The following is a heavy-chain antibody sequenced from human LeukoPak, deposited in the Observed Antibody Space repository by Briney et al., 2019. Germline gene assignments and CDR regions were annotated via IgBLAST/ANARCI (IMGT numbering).Heavy chain of an antibody. D-gene: IGHD6-6*01. Sequence: SQTLSLTCAISGDSVSRNNVAWNWIRQSPSRGLEWLGRTYYRSKLFNDYAVSVESRITINPDTSKNHFSLQLNSVTPEDTAVYYCARHETSSDFDYWGQGTLVTVSS. CDR2: TYYRSKLFN. CDR1: GDSVSRNNVA. V-gene: IGHV6-1*01. CDR3: ARHETSSDFDY. J-gene: IGHJ4*02.